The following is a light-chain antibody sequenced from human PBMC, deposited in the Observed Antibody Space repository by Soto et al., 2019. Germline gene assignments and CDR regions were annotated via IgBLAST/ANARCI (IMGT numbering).Light chain of an antibody. CDR1: QHVSRN. Sequence: EIVMTQSPATLSVSPGERATLSCRASQHVSRNFAWYRQNPGQAPTLVIYGASTRATGIPGRFSGSGSRTEFNLTISRLQSEDFEIYYCQEYNNWPYTFGQGTKLQIK. CDR3: QEYNNWPYT. V-gene: IGKV3-15*01. CDR2: GAS. J-gene: IGKJ2*01.